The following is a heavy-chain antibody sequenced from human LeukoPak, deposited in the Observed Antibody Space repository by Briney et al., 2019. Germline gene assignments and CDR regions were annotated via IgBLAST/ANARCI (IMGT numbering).Heavy chain of an antibody. CDR2: MNPNGGNT. CDR1: GYTFTSYD. Sequence: ASVKVSCKASGYTFTSYDINWVRQATGQGLEWMGWMNPNGGNTGYAQKFQGRVTMTRNTSISTAYMELSSLRSEDTAVYYCARVRLLYYYDSSGYYGYWGQGTLVTVSS. CDR3: ARVRLLYYYDSSGYYGY. D-gene: IGHD3-22*01. J-gene: IGHJ4*02. V-gene: IGHV1-8*01.